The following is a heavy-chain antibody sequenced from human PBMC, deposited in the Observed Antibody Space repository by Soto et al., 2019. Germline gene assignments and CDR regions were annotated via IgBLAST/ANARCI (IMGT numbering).Heavy chain of an antibody. V-gene: IGHV3-9*01. CDR1: GFTFDDYA. CDR3: AKGLGYCSSTSCHYPDRYFDY. CDR2: ISWNSGSI. D-gene: IGHD2-2*01. Sequence: EVQLVESGGGLVQPGRSLRLSCAASGFTFDDYAMHWVRQAPGKGLEWVSGISWNSGSIGYADSVKGRFTISRDNAKNSLYRQMNSLRAEDTALYYCAKGLGYCSSTSCHYPDRYFDYWGQGTLVTVSS. J-gene: IGHJ4*02.